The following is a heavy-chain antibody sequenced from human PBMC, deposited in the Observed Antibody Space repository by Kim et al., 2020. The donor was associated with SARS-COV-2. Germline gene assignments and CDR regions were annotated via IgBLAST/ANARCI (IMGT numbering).Heavy chain of an antibody. Sequence: YAASVKGRFTISRDDSENSVYLQMNSLQTEDTAVYFCARDLLIRGVTASDFWGQGTPVTVSS. CDR3: ARDLLIRGVTASDF. V-gene: IGHV3-72*01. J-gene: IGHJ4*02. D-gene: IGHD3-10*01.